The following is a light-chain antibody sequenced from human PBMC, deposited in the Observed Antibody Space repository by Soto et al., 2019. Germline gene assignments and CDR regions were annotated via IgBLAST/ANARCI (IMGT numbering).Light chain of an antibody. CDR3: VSFAGGTYV. J-gene: IGLJ1*01. CDR1: SSDVGAYIF. Sequence: QSALTQPPSASGSPGQSVTISCTGNSSDVGAYIFVSWYQQHPGKAPKLMVYDVNRRPPGVPDRFFGSKSGNTASLTVSVLQAEEEADYYCVSFAGGTYVFGTGTKLTVL. CDR2: DVN. V-gene: IGLV2-8*01.